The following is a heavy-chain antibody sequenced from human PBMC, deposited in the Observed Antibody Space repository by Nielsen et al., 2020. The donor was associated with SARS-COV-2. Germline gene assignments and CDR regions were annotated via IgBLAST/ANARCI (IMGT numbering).Heavy chain of an antibody. CDR2: LSYDGDNK. Sequence: GESLKISCAASGFAFRTYAMHWVRQAPGKGLEWVAVLSYDGDNKYYADSVKGRFTISRDNSKNTLYLQMTSLRTEDTALYYCARNRALVVVTATPVDYWGQGTLVTVSS. CDR1: GFAFRTYA. D-gene: IGHD2-15*01. CDR3: ARNRALVVVTATPVDY. V-gene: IGHV3-30*04. J-gene: IGHJ4*02.